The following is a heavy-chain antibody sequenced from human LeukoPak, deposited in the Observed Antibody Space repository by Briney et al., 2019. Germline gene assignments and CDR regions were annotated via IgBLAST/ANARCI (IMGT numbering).Heavy chain of an antibody. CDR3: AKYGNSGWVIDN. Sequence: SETLSLTCTVSGGSIGSNYWTWIRQPPGKGLEYIGYIYYTVGTNYNPSLKSRVTISVDTSKNQFSLRLSSVTAAGTAVYFCAKYGNSGWVIDNWGQGTLVTVSS. CDR1: GGSIGSNY. CDR2: IYYTVGT. V-gene: IGHV4-59*08. J-gene: IGHJ4*02. D-gene: IGHD6-19*01.